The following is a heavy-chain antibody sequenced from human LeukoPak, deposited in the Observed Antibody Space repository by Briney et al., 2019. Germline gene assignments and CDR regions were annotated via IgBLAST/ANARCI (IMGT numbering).Heavy chain of an antibody. Sequence: ASVKVSCKASGYTFTTYDINWVRQATGHGLEWMGWMNPNSGNTGYAQKFQGRVTMTRDTSISTAYMELSSLRSEDTAVYYCARSDTYIAADAFDIWGQGTTVAVSS. CDR1: GYTFTTYD. CDR3: ARSDTYIAADAFDI. D-gene: IGHD6-13*01. V-gene: IGHV1-8*01. J-gene: IGHJ3*02. CDR2: MNPNSGNT.